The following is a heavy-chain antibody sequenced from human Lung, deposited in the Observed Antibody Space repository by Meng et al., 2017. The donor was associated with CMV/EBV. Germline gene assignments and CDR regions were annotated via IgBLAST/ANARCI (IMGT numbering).Heavy chain of an antibody. CDR2: IYYSGST. J-gene: IGHJ6*02. Sequence: CTVLGPPITTFYWSWIRQPPGKGLEWIGYIYYSGSTNYNPSLRSRVSISVDTSKNQFSLELSSVTAADTAIYYCARDRAAIGYYYYVMDVWGHGTTVTVSS. D-gene: IGHD2-2*01. CDR3: ARDRAAIGYYYYVMDV. V-gene: IGHV4-59*01. CDR1: GPPITTFY.